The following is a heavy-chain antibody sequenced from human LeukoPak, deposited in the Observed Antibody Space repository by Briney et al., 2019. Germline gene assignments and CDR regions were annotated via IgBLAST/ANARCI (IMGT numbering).Heavy chain of an antibody. Sequence: PGGSLRLSCATSGFTFSSYSMNWVRQAPGKGLEWVSYISSSSSTIYYADSVKGRFTISRDNAKNSLYLQMNSLRAEDTAVYYCARTVTTYWYFDLWGRGTLVTVSS. J-gene: IGHJ2*01. D-gene: IGHD4-17*01. CDR2: ISSSSSTI. CDR3: ARTVTTYWYFDL. CDR1: GFTFSSYS. V-gene: IGHV3-48*01.